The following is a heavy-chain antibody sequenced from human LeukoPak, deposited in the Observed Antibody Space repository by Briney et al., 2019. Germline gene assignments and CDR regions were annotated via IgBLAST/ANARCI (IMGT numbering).Heavy chain of an antibody. D-gene: IGHD3-10*01. V-gene: IGHV1-8*01. J-gene: IGHJ5*02. CDR3: ASSTGSGRYYGSGSYYNNWFDP. CDR2: MNPNSGNT. CDR1: GYTFTSYD. Sequence: ASVTVSCKASGYTFTSYDINWVRQATGQGLEWMGWMNPNSGNTGYAQKFQGRVTMTRNTSISTAYMELSSLRSEDTAVYYCASSTGSGRYYGSGSYYNNWFDPWGQGTLVTVSS.